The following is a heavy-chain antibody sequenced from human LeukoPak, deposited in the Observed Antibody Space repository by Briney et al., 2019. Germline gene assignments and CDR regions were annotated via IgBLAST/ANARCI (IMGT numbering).Heavy chain of an antibody. Sequence: PGGSLRLSCAASGFTFSDSSIHWVRQASGKGLEWVGRIRSKSSSYATAYAASLKGRFTISRDDSKNTAYLQMNSLKTEDTAVYYCSRRFRKDDSSGYVDYWGQGTLVTVSS. CDR3: SRRFRKDDSSGYVDY. CDR1: GFTFSDSS. J-gene: IGHJ4*02. V-gene: IGHV3-73*01. D-gene: IGHD3-22*01. CDR2: IRSKSSSYAT.